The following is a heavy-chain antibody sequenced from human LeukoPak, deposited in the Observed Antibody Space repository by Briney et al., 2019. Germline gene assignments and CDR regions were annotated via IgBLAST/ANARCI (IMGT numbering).Heavy chain of an antibody. D-gene: IGHD3-22*01. CDR1: GFTFSDYY. Sequence: GGSLRLSCGASGFTFSDYYMTWIRQAPGKGLEWVSYISGSSNTIYYADSVKGRFTISRDNTKNSLFLQMNSLRAEDTAVYYCATPDSSGYSAYPDIHHWGQGTLVTVSS. CDR2: ISGSSNTI. V-gene: IGHV3-11*01. J-gene: IGHJ1*01. CDR3: ATPDSSGYSAYPDIHH.